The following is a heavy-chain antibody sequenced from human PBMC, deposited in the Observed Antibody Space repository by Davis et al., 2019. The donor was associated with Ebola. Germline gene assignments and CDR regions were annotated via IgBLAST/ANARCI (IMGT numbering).Heavy chain of an antibody. J-gene: IGHJ4*02. Sequence: PGGSLRLSCAASGFTFSSYAMHWVRQAPGKGLEWVAVISYDGSNKYYADSVKGRFTISRDNAKNSLYLQMNSLRDEDTAVYYCARDQDFWSGYSTGDYFDYWGQGTLVTVSS. V-gene: IGHV3-30-3*01. CDR2: ISYDGSNK. D-gene: IGHD3-3*01. CDR1: GFTFSSYA. CDR3: ARDQDFWSGYSTGDYFDY.